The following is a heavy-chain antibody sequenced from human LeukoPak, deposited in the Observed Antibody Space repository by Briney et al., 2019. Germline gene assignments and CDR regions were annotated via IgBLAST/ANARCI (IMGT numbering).Heavy chain of an antibody. J-gene: IGHJ4*02. CDR2: INTDGSNT. V-gene: IGHV3-74*01. D-gene: IGHD3-22*01. CDR3: ARDPYYDSSGYSDY. CDR1: GFTFSSYW. Sequence: PGGSLRLSCAASGFTFSSYWMNWVRQAPGKGLVWVSHINTDGSNTNYADSVKGRFTISRDNAKNTLYLQMNTLRAEDTAVYYCARDPYYDSSGYSDYWGQGTLVTVSS.